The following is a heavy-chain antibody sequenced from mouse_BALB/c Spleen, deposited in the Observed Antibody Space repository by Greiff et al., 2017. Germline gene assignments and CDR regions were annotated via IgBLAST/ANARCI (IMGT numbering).Heavy chain of an antibody. CDR1: GYSITSDYA. CDR3: ARSSTSGFAY. CDR2: ISYSGST. Sequence: VQLKESGPGLVKPSQSLSLTCTVTGYSITSDYAWNWIRQFPGNKLEWMGYISYSGSTSYNPSLKSRISITRDTSKNQFFLQLNSVTTEDTATYYCARSSTSGFAYWGQGTLVTVSA. V-gene: IGHV3-2*02. J-gene: IGHJ3*01.